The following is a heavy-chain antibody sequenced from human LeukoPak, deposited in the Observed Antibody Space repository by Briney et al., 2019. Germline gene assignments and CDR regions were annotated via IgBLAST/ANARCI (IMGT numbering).Heavy chain of an antibody. V-gene: IGHV4-39*01. CDR1: GVSISSSNSY. CDR2: IYYSGNT. CDR3: ARQTGSGLFILP. J-gene: IGHJ4*02. Sequence: ASETLSLTCTVSGVSISSSNSYWGWIRQPPGKGLEWIGSIYYSGNTYYNASLKSQVSISIDTSKNQFSLRLTSVTAADTAVYYCARQTGSGLFILPGGQGTLVTVSS. D-gene: IGHD3/OR15-3a*01.